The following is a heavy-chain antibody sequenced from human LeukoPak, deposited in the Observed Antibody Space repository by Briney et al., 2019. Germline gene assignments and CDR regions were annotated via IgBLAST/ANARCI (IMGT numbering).Heavy chain of an antibody. D-gene: IGHD6-19*01. CDR3: SRASSGWFHD. CDR2: IKQDGSEK. V-gene: IGHV3-7*04. Sequence: GGSLRLSCAASGFTFSRYCMSWVRQAPGKGLEWVANIKQDGSEKQYVGSLKGRVSISRHNAKHSPYLEMNSLRAEDTAVYYWSRASSGWFHDWGQGTLVTVSS. CDR1: GFTFSRYC. J-gene: IGHJ4*02.